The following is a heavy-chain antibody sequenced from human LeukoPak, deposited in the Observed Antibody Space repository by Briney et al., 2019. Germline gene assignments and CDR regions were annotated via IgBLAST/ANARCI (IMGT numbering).Heavy chain of an antibody. V-gene: IGHV1-69*05. CDR3: ARERQNYYGSGSYYSPGMNWFDP. Sequence: SVKVSCKASGGTFSSYAISWVRQAPGQGLEWMGRIIPIFGTANYAQKFQGRVTITTDESTSTAYMELSSLRSEDTAVYYCARERQNYYGSGSYYSPGMNWFDPWGQGTLLTVSS. CDR2: IIPIFGTA. J-gene: IGHJ5*02. D-gene: IGHD3-10*01. CDR1: GGTFSSYA.